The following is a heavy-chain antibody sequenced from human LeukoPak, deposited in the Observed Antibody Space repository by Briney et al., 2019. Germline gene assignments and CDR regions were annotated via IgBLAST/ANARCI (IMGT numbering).Heavy chain of an antibody. CDR2: IYYSGST. J-gene: IGHJ4*02. CDR3: ARWRIYSGSYEHY. V-gene: IGHV4-59*01. D-gene: IGHD1-26*01. CDR1: GGSISSYY. Sequence: SETLSLTXTVSGGSISSYYWSWIRQPPGKGLEWIGYIYYSGSTNYNPSLKSRVTISVDTSKNQFSLKLSSVTAADTAVYYCARWRIYSGSYEHYWGQGTLVTVSS.